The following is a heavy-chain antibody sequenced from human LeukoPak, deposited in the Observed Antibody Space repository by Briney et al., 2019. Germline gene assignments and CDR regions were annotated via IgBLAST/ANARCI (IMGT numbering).Heavy chain of an antibody. CDR1: GLRFSRGG. CDR3: ARQHSSGLGGFDY. J-gene: IGHJ4*02. D-gene: IGHD6-19*01. V-gene: IGHV3-21*01. CDR2: ISSSSSYI. Sequence: GGSLRLSCKASGLRFSRGGMYWVRQAPGKGLEWVSSISSSSSYIYYADSVKGRFTISRDNAKNSLYLQMNSLRAEDTAVYYCARQHSSGLGGFDYWGQGTLVTVSS.